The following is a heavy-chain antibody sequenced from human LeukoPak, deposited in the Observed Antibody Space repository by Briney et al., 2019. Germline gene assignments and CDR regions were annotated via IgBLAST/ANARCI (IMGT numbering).Heavy chain of an antibody. Sequence: PGGTLRLSCAASGFTFSSHGMNWVRQAPGKGLEWVSGIGGTGGFITYYAESVKGRFTISRDNAKNSLFLQMNSLRAEDTAVYYCARENWDSFPFDYWGQGTLVTVSS. CDR2: IGGTGGFIT. D-gene: IGHD1-7*01. CDR3: ARENWDSFPFDY. V-gene: IGHV3-21*01. J-gene: IGHJ4*02. CDR1: GFTFSSHG.